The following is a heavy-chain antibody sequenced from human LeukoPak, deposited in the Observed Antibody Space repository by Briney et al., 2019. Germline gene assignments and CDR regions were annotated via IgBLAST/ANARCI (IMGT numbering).Heavy chain of an antibody. CDR1: GFTFSSYE. Sequence: GGSLRLSCAASGFTFSSYEMHWVRQAPGKGLEWVSYISSSGTTIYYADSVKGRFTISRDNAKNSLYLQMNSLRAEDTAVYYCARDHDGSSPFDYWGQGTLVTVSS. D-gene: IGHD3-22*01. CDR3: ARDHDGSSPFDY. CDR2: ISSSGTTI. V-gene: IGHV3-48*03. J-gene: IGHJ4*02.